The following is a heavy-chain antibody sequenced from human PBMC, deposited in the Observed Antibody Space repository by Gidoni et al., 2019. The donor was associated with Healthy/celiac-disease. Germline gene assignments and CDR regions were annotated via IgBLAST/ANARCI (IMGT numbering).Heavy chain of an antibody. CDR2: ISAYNGNT. D-gene: IGHD2-15*01. CDR1: GYTFTSYG. Sequence: QVQLVQSGAEVKKPGASVKVSCKASGYTFTSYGIRWVRQAPGHGLEWMGWISAYNGNTNYAQKLQGRVTMTTDTSTSTAYMELRSLRSDDTAVYYCARLLSPPTVVTPREFDYWGQGTLVTVSS. CDR3: ARLLSPPTVVTPREFDY. J-gene: IGHJ4*02. V-gene: IGHV1-18*01.